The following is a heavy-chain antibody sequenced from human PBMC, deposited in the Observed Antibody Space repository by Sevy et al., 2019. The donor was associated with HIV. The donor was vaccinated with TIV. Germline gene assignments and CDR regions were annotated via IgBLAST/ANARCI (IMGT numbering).Heavy chain of an antibody. D-gene: IGHD1-26*01. CDR1: GFTFDDYT. CDR3: EKASNSGTWARDH. Sequence: GGSLRLSCAASGFTFDDYTMHWVRQAPGKGLEWVSLISWDGGSTYYADSVKGRFTISRDNSKNSMYLQMNSLRTEDKDLSYYEKASNSGTWARDHWGQGTLVTVSS. CDR2: ISWDGGST. J-gene: IGHJ4*02. V-gene: IGHV3-43*01.